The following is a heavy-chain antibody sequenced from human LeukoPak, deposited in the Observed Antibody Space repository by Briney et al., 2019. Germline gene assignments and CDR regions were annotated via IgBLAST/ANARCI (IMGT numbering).Heavy chain of an antibody. J-gene: IGHJ6*02. D-gene: IGHD6-19*01. CDR1: GYTFTIYG. Sequence: ASVKVSCKASGYTFTIYGISWVRQAPGQGLEWMGWISAYNGNTNYAQKLQGRVTMTTDTSTSTAYMELRSLRSDDTAVYYCARDRRIAVAGKTLTYYYYGMDVWGQGTTVTVSS. CDR3: ARDRRIAVAGKTLTYYYYGMDV. V-gene: IGHV1-18*01. CDR2: ISAYNGNT.